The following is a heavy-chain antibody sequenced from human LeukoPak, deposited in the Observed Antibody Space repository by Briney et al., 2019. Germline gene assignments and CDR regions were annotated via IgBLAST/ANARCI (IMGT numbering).Heavy chain of an antibody. CDR2: ISGSGGST. CDR1: GFTFSSYA. CDR3: ARVDLEWILVS. V-gene: IGHV3-23*01. Sequence: GGSLRLSCAASGFTFSSYAMSWVRQAPGKGLEWVSAISGSGGSTYYADSVKGRFTISRDNSKNTLYLQMNSLRAEDTAVYYCARVDLEWILVSWGQGTLVTVSS. D-gene: IGHD3-3*01. J-gene: IGHJ5*02.